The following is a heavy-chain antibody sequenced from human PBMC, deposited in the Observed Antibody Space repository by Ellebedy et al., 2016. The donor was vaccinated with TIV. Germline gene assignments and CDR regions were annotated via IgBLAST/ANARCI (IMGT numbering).Heavy chain of an antibody. CDR2: VYHFENTDYN. CDR3: ARSGFSTFDFDY. V-gene: IGHV4-38-2*01. J-gene: IGHJ4*02. Sequence: SQTLSLTCAVSGYSIGSGYYWGWIRQPPGKGLEWLGSVYHFENTDYNYYNPSLKSRVTVSGDTSNNHFSLNLTSVTAADTAVYYCARSGFSTFDFDYWGQGSQVTVSS. D-gene: IGHD6-13*01. CDR1: GYSIGSGYY.